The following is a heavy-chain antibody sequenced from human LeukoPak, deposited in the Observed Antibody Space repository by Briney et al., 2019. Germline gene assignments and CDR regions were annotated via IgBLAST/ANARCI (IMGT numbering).Heavy chain of an antibody. V-gene: IGHV3-7*01. D-gene: IGHD5-24*01. CDR1: GFTFSTYF. CDR3: AKWRWRQSESDY. Sequence: PGGSLRLSCAASGFTFSTYFMGWVRQAPGKGLECVANITPDGHEEYCVDSVQGRFTISRDNTRNSLFLQMNSLRAEDTAIYYCAKWRWRQSESDYWGQGTPVTVSS. CDR2: ITPDGHEE. J-gene: IGHJ4*02.